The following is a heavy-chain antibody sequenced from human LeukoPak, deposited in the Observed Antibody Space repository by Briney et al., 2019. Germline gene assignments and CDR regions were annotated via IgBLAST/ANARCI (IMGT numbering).Heavy chain of an antibody. V-gene: IGHV1-69*13. CDR1: GGTFSSYA. Sequence: SVKVSCKASGGTFSSYAISWVRQAPGQGLEWMGGIIPIFGTANYAQKFQGRVTITADESTSTAYMELSSLRSEDTAVYYCARSPLSTVAGDINNWFDPWAREPWSPSPQ. J-gene: IGHJ5*02. CDR2: IIPIFGTA. D-gene: IGHD6-19*01. CDR3: ARSPLSTVAGDINNWFDP.